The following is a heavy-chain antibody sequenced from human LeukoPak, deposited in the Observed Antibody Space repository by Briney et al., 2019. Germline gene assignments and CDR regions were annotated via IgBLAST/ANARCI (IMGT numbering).Heavy chain of an antibody. D-gene: IGHD3-10*01. Sequence: KFQGRATITRDTSASTAYMELSSLRSEDTAVYYCARCRITMVRGVIIPFDYWGQGTLVTVSS. CDR3: ARCRITMVRGVIIPFDY. J-gene: IGHJ4*02. V-gene: IGHV1-3*01.